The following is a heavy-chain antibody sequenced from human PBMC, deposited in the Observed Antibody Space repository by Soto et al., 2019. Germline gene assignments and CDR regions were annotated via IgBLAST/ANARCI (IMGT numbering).Heavy chain of an antibody. CDR3: ARCRIAVAGPKGGAWYYYGMDV. V-gene: IGHV3-21*01. J-gene: IGHJ6*02. CDR1: GFTFSSYS. D-gene: IGHD6-19*01. Sequence: EVQLVESGGGLVKPGGSLRLSCAASGFTFSSYSMNWVRQAPGKGLEWVSSISSSSSYIYYADSVKGRFTISRDNAKNSLYLQMNSLRAEDTAVYYCARCRIAVAGPKGGAWYYYGMDVWGQGTTVTVSS. CDR2: ISSSSSYI.